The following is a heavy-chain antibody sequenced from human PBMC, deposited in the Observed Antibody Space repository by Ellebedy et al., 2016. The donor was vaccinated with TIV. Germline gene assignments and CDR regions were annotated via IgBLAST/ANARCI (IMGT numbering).Heavy chain of an antibody. CDR2: IGADGVTT. V-gene: IGHV3-23*01. Sequence: GESLKTSCAASGFTFTSHAMRWFRRAPGKGLEWVPVIGADGVTTYYADSVKGRFTTSRDSSKNTVDLQMNSLRAEDTAVYYCAKKVGNSGWYVGFDYWGQGTQVTVSS. D-gene: IGHD6-19*01. J-gene: IGHJ4*02. CDR3: AKKVGNSGWYVGFDY. CDR1: GFTFTSHA.